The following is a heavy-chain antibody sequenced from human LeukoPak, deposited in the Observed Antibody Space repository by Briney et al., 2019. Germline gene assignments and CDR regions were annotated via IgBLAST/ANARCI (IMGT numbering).Heavy chain of an antibody. Sequence: GGSLRLSCAASGFTFSSYGMHWVRQAPGKGLEWVAVIWYDGSNKYYADSVKGRFTISRDNSKNTLYLQMNSLRAEDTAVYYCARDSAYEMIRIKVGGFDYWGQGTLVTVSS. V-gene: IGHV3-33*01. D-gene: IGHD3-22*01. CDR3: ARDSAYEMIRIKVGGFDY. CDR1: GFTFSSYG. CDR2: IWYDGSNK. J-gene: IGHJ4*02.